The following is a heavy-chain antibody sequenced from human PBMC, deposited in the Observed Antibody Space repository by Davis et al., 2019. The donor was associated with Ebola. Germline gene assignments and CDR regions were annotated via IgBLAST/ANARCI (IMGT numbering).Heavy chain of an antibody. Sequence: PGGSLRLSCAASGFAFSSYAMHWVRQAPGKGLEWVAVISFDGSNEYNADSLKGRFTISRDNSKNTLYLQMNSLKPDDTAVYYCAKQRGRGYYYYYGMDVWGQGTTVTVS. CDR2: ISFDGSNE. CDR3: AKQRGRGYYYYYGMDV. J-gene: IGHJ6*02. D-gene: IGHD5-12*01. CDR1: GFAFSSYA. V-gene: IGHV3-30*18.